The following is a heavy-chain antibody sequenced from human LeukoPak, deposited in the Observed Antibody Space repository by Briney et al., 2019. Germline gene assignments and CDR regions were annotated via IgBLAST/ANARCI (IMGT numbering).Heavy chain of an antibody. D-gene: IGHD5-12*01. CDR3: ARDSGYDRSWFDP. J-gene: IGHJ5*02. Sequence: GGSLRLSCAASGFTFSSYGMHWVRQAPGKGLEWVAVIWYDGSNKYHADSVKGRFTISRDNSKNTLYLQMNSLRAEDTAVYYCARDSGYDRSWFDPWGQGTLVTVSS. V-gene: IGHV3-33*01. CDR2: IWYDGSNK. CDR1: GFTFSSYG.